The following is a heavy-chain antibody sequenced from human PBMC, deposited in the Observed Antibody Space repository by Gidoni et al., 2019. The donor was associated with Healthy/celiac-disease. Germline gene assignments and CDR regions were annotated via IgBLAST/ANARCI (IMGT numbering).Heavy chain of an antibody. Sequence: QVQLQQWGAELLKPSETLSHPCAVSGGSFTGYYWHWIRQPPGKGLAGSGEINHSGSPNYNPYLKSRVTISVDTYKNQFSLKLSSVTAADTAVYYGARGRPPSGYCSGGSCSNAFDIWGQGTMVTVSS. CDR3: ARGRPPSGYCSGGSCSNAFDI. CDR2: INHSGSP. D-gene: IGHD2-15*01. J-gene: IGHJ3*02. CDR1: GGSFTGYY. V-gene: IGHV4-34*01.